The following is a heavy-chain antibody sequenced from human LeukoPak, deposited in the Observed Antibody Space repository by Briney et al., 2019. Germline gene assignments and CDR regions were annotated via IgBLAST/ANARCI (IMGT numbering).Heavy chain of an antibody. V-gene: IGHV1-2*02. D-gene: IGHD6-13*01. J-gene: IGHJ4*02. Sequence: ASVKVSCKASGYTFTGYYMHWVRQAPGQGLEWMGWINPNSGDTNYTQKFQNRVTVTRDTSISTAYMELNMLRSDDTAMYYCARGTTAGRDWDQGTLVTVSS. CDR1: GYTFTGYY. CDR3: ARGTTAGRD. CDR2: INPNSGDT.